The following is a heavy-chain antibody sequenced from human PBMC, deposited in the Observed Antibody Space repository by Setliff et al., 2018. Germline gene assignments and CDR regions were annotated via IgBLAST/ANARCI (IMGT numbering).Heavy chain of an antibody. CDR3: ARVGQLLDYYYYYYMDV. V-gene: IGHV4-4*08. J-gene: IGHJ6*03. D-gene: IGHD2-2*01. Sequence: PSETLSLTCTVSGGSISSDYWSWIRQPPGKGLEWIGYIYSSGSTNYNPSLKSRVTISVDTSKNQFSLKLSSVTAADTAVYYCARVGQLLDYYYYYYMDVWGKGTTVTVSS. CDR2: IYSSGST. CDR1: GGSISSDY.